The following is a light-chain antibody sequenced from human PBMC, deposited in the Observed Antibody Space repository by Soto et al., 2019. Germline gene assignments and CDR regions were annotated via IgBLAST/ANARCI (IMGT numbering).Light chain of an antibody. CDR2: DNK. CDR1: SSNIGNNW. CDR3: GAWDSSLSAFV. V-gene: IGLV1-51*01. Sequence: QSVLTQPPLVSAAPGQRVTISCSGSSSNIGNNWVSWYQQVPGAAPKLLIYDNKSRPSGIPDRFSGSKSGTSATLGITGLQTGDEADYFCGAWDSSLSAFVFGTGTKVTVL. J-gene: IGLJ1*01.